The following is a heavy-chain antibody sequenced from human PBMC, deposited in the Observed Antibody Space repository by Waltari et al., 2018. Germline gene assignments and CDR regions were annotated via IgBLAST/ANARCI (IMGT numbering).Heavy chain of an antibody. Sequence: QVHLVESGGGVVQPGGSLRLSCAASGFTFTSYGIHWVRQAPGRGLEWVAFISFDGRNRYYADSVKGRFTISRDNNENTLYLQMSSLRAEDTAVYYCAKEGNVVVVPAAIVDYWGQGTLVTVSS. J-gene: IGHJ4*02. CDR2: ISFDGRNR. D-gene: IGHD2-2*01. V-gene: IGHV3-30*02. CDR1: GFTFTSYG. CDR3: AKEGNVVVVPAAIVDY.